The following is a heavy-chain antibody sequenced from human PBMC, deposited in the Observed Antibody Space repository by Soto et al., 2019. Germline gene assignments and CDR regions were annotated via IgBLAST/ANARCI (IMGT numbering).Heavy chain of an antibody. V-gene: IGHV4-34*01. Sequence: SETLSLTCAVYGGSFSGYYWSWIRQPPGKGLEWIGSIYYSGSTYYNPSLKSRVTISVDTSKNQFSLKLSSVTAADTAVYYCARRSHYDFWSGYRPFDYWGQGTLVTVSS. CDR2: IYYSGST. D-gene: IGHD3-3*01. CDR3: ARRSHYDFWSGYRPFDY. J-gene: IGHJ4*02. CDR1: GGSFSGYY.